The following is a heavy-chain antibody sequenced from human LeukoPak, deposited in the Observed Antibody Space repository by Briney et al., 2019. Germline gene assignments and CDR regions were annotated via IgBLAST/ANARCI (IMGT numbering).Heavy chain of an antibody. V-gene: IGHV3-11*04. CDR1: GFTFSDYY. CDR2: ISSGSSTI. J-gene: IGHJ4*02. CDR3: ARDTLGEGEDAKYAVYYFDY. D-gene: IGHD3-10*01. Sequence: GGSLRLSCAASGFTFSDYYMSWIRQAPGKGLEWVSYISSGSSTIYYADSVKGRFTVSRDNGKKSLYLHMNSLRAEDTAMYYCARDTLGEGEDAKYAVYYFDYWGQGTVVPVSS.